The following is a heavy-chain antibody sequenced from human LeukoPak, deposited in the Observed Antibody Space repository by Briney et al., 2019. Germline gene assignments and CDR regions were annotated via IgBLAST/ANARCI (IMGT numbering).Heavy chain of an antibody. Sequence: ASVKVSCKASGYTFTGYYLHWVRQAPGHGLEWMGCVYPNSGDTNYAQKFQGRVIMTGDTSISTAYMELSRLTSDDTAVYYCTRQNNWFDAWGQGTLVTVSS. CDR3: TRQNNWFDA. J-gene: IGHJ5*02. CDR1: GYTFTGYY. V-gene: IGHV1-2*02. CDR2: VYPNSGDT.